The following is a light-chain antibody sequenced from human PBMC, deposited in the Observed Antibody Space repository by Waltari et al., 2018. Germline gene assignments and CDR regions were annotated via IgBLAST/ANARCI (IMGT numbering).Light chain of an antibody. CDR2: EDR. V-gene: IGLV3-10*01. CDR3: YSTGSSGDYRV. CDR1: ALAKEY. J-gene: IGLJ2*01. Sequence: SYELTQPPSVSVSPGQTASITCSGDALAKEYVYWYQQKSGQAPVVVIYEDRKRPSGIPERFSGSSSGPMATLTISGAQVEDEGDYYCYSTGSSGDYRVFGGGTKLTVL.